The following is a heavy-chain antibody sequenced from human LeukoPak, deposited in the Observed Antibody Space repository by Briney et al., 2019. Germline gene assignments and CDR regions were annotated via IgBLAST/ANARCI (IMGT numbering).Heavy chain of an antibody. J-gene: IGHJ6*03. CDR1: GGSISSGSYY. CDR3: ARGHYVVVPAGDLYYYYYMDV. Sequence: SETLSLTCTVSGGSISSGSYYWSRIRQPAGKGLEWIGRIYTSGSTNYNPSLKSRVTISVDTSKNQFSLKLSSVTAADTAVYYCARGHYVVVPAGDLYYYYYMDVWGKGTTVTVSS. V-gene: IGHV4-61*02. CDR2: IYTSGST. D-gene: IGHD2-2*01.